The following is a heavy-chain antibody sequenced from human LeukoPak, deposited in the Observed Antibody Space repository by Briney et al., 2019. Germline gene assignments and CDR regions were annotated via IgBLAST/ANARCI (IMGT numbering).Heavy chain of an antibody. Sequence: PGGSLRLSCAASGFTFSSYAMSWVRQAPGKGLEWVSAISGSGGSTYYSDSVKGRFTISRDNSKNTLYLQMNSLRAEDTAVYYCAKVDGGYYYYGMDVWGHGTTVTVSS. CDR1: GFTFSSYA. CDR2: ISGSGGST. CDR3: AKVDGGYYYYGMDV. J-gene: IGHJ6*02. V-gene: IGHV3-23*01.